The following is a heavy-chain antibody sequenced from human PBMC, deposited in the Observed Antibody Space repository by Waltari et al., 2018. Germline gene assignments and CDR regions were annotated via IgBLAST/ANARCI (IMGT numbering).Heavy chain of an antibody. Sequence: EVQLVESGGGLVQPGGSLRLSCAASGFTFSSHAMNWVRQAPGKGLEGVSVISGSGDATYYADSVKGRFTISRDNSKNTLSLQMNSLRVEDTAVYYCAKDSGYFGSGTYSHDAFDIWGQGTMVPVSS. CDR1: GFTFSSHA. J-gene: IGHJ3*02. D-gene: IGHD2-15*01. CDR3: AKDSGYFGSGTYSHDAFDI. CDR2: ISGSGDAT. V-gene: IGHV3-23*04.